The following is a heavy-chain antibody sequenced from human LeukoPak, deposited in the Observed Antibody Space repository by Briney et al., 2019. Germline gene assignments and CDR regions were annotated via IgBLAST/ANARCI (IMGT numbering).Heavy chain of an antibody. J-gene: IGHJ4*02. CDR2: MYLSGTT. V-gene: IGHV4-4*02. CDR1: GDSINSLNL. Sequence: SETLSLTCTVSGDSINSLNLWSWVRQPPGKGLEWIGEMYLSGTTHSNPSVKSRVTISIDKSKNQFFLNLSSVTAADTAVYYCAGLVGRYSSGLYYYYFDYWGQGTLVTVSS. CDR3: AGLVGRYSSGLYYYYFDY. D-gene: IGHD3-22*01.